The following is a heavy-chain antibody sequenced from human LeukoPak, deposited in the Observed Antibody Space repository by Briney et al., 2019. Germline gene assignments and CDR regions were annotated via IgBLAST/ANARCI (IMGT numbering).Heavy chain of an antibody. CDR3: ARGIAVAGRGDYFDY. D-gene: IGHD6-19*01. CDR2: IYYRGGT. CDR1: GASITDAY. Sequence: SETLSLTCNVSGASITDAYWSWLRQPPGKGLEWIGYIYYRGGTNYNPSLKSRVTISLDTSKNPFSLKLSSVTAADTAVYYCARGIAVAGRGDYFDYWGQGTLVTVSS. V-gene: IGHV4-59*12. J-gene: IGHJ4*02.